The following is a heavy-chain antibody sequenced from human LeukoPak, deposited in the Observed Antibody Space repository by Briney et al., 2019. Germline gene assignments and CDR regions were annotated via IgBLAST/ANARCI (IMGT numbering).Heavy chain of an antibody. CDR2: ISAGGSHT. Sequence: GGSLRLSCAVSGFTFSSYDMNWVRQAPGKGLEWVSTISAGGSHTYYADSVKGRFTISRDNSKNTLSLQMNSLRAEDTAVYYCAKKGPDSSSWYKYFDPWGQGVLVTVSS. V-gene: IGHV3-23*01. CDR1: GFTFSSYD. CDR3: AKKGPDSSSWYKYFDP. D-gene: IGHD6-13*01. J-gene: IGHJ5*02.